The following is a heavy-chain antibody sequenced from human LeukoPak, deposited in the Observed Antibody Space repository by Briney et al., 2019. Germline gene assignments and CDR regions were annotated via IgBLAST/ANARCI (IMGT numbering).Heavy chain of an antibody. CDR3: ARIGYSYGTDDAFDI. CDR2: IYYSGSS. V-gene: IGHV4-39*07. J-gene: IGHJ3*02. Sequence: PSETLSLTCSVSGGSISSSNYHWVWIRQPPGKRLEWIGSIYYSGSSYYNPSLKSRVTISLDTSKKQLSLKQSSVTAADTAVYYCARIGYSYGTDDAFDIWGQETMVTVSS. CDR1: GGSISSSNYH. D-gene: IGHD5-18*01.